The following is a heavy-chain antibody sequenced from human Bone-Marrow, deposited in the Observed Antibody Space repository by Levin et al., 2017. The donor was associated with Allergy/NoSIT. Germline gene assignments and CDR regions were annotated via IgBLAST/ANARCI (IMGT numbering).Heavy chain of an antibody. CDR2: IFPDDADT. D-gene: IGHD4-11*01. Sequence: GESLKISCKASGYSFSNHWIGWVRQVPGKGLEWMAMIFPDDADTRYSPSFQGQVTISADKSITTAYLQWSSLKAPDIAMYYCVTTVTTLGLDYWGQGTLVTVSS. CDR3: VTTVTTLGLDY. J-gene: IGHJ4*02. CDR1: GYSFSNHW. V-gene: IGHV5-51*01.